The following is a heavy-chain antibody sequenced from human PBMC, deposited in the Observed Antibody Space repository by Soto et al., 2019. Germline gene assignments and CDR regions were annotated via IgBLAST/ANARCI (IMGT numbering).Heavy chain of an antibody. Sequence: SETLSLPCTVSDGSISCSSYYWGWIRQPPGKGLEGIGSIYYSGSTYYNPSLKSRVTISVDTPKNQFSLKLSSVTAADTAVYYCAVLTTVTTIGFDYWGQGTLVTVS. CDR2: IYYSGST. CDR3: AVLTTVTTIGFDY. CDR1: DGSISCSSYY. J-gene: IGHJ4*02. D-gene: IGHD4-17*01. V-gene: IGHV4-39*01.